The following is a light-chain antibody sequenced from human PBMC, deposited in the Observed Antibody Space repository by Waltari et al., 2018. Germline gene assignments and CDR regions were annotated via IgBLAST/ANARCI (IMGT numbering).Light chain of an antibody. J-gene: IGKJ4*01. CDR3: MQTLQTPLT. CDR1: QSLRHSNGYYY. V-gene: IGKV2-28*01. CDR2: LGS. Sequence: EIVLTQSPLSLPVSPGEPASISCRSSQSLRHSNGYYYLDWYLQKPGQSPQLLIYLGSNRAPGVPDRFSGSGSGTDFTLKISRVEAEDVGVYYCMQTLQTPLTFGGGTKVEI.